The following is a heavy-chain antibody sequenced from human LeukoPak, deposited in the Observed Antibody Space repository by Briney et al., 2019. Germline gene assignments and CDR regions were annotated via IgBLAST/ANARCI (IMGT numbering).Heavy chain of an antibody. J-gene: IGHJ6*03. Sequence: SETLSLTCTVSGDPISKYFWIWLRQPPGKGLEGIGYIYYSDSTNYNPSLKSRVTVSVDTSKNQFSLKLSSVTAADTAVYYCARFPGSAEYRHYYYMDVWGKGTTVTVSS. CDR3: ARFPGSAEYRHYYYMDV. D-gene: IGHD2-15*01. CDR1: GDPISKYF. CDR2: IYYSDST. V-gene: IGHV4-59*01.